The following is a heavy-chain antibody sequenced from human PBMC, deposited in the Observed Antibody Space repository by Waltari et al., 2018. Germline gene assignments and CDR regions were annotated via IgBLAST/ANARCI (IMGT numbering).Heavy chain of an antibody. CDR1: GLTFSSYG. V-gene: IGHV3-30*18. J-gene: IGHJ4*02. D-gene: IGHD5-12*01. Sequence: QVQLVESGGGVVQPGRSLRLSCAASGLTFSSYGMHWVRQAPGKGLEWVAVISYDGSNKYYADSVKGRFTISRDNSKNTLYLQMNSLRAEDTAVYYCAKDQGGYSGYDQVWGQGTLVTVSS. CDR3: AKDQGGYSGYDQV. CDR2: ISYDGSNK.